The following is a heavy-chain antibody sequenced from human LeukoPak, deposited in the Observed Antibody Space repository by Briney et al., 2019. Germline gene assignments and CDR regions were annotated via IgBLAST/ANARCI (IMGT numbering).Heavy chain of an antibody. D-gene: IGHD2-2*01. CDR3: ARAGIVVSINWFDP. CDR2: INHSGST. V-gene: IGHV4-34*01. J-gene: IGHJ5*02. Sequence: SETLSLTCAVYGGSLSGYYWSWIRQPPGKGLEWIGEINHSGSTNYNPSLESRVTISVDTSKNQFSLKLSSVTAADTAVYYCARAGIVVSINWFDPWGQGTLVTVSS. CDR1: GGSLSGYY.